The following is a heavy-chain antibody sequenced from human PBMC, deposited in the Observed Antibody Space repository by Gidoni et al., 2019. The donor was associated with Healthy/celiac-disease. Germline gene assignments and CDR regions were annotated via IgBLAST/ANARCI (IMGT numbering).Heavy chain of an antibody. Sequence: SSYGMHWVRQAPGKGLEWVAVIWYDGSNKYYADSVKGRFTISRDNSKNTLYLQMNSLRAEDTAVYYCARVRGYSYEGPFDYWGQGTLVTVSS. V-gene: IGHV3-33*01. D-gene: IGHD5-18*01. CDR3: ARVRGYSYEGPFDY. CDR1: SSYG. CDR2: IWYDGSNK. J-gene: IGHJ4*02.